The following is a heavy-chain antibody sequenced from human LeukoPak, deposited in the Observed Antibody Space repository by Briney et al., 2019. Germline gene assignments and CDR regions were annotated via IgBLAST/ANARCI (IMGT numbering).Heavy chain of an antibody. J-gene: IGHJ4*02. D-gene: IGHD3-9*01. CDR1: GFTFSSYW. CDR2: VSSDGSAT. V-gene: IGHV3-74*01. Sequence: GGSLRLSCVASGFTFSSYWMHWVRQAPGKGLVWVSRVSSDGSATSHADSVKGRFTISRDNAKNTLYLQMNSLRAEDTAVYYCARDAGRYFDWLGYWGQGTLVTVSS. CDR3: ARDAGRYFDWLGY.